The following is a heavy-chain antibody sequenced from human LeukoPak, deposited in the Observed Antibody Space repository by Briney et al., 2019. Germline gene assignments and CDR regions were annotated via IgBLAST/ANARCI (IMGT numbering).Heavy chain of an antibody. D-gene: IGHD3-9*01. V-gene: IGHV3-30*18. CDR2: ISYDGSNK. Sequence: GRSLRLSCAASGFTFSSYGMHWVRHAPGKGLEWVAVISYDGSNKYYADSVKGRFTISRDNSKNTLYLQMNSLRAEDTAVYYCAKDFEDGDYWGQGTLVTVSS. J-gene: IGHJ4*02. CDR1: GFTFSSYG. CDR3: AKDFEDGDY.